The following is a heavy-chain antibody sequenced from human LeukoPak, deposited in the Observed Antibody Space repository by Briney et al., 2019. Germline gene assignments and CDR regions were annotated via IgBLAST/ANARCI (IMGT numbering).Heavy chain of an antibody. V-gene: IGHV5-51*01. Sequence: PGESLRISCEASGYTFTNYWIGWVRQMPGKGLEWMGIIYPDDSDTKYSPSFQGQVTISADKSISTAYLQWSSLKAADTAMYYCARSRDSSGYYYLIWGQGTLVTVSS. CDR1: GYTFTNYW. CDR2: IYPDDSDT. J-gene: IGHJ4*02. D-gene: IGHD3-22*01. CDR3: ARSRDSSGYYYLI.